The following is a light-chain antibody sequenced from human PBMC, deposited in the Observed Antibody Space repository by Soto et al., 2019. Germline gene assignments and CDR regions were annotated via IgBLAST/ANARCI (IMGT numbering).Light chain of an antibody. J-gene: IGLJ1*01. CDR2: YDP. Sequence: SYELTQPPSVSVAPEKTARLTCGGDNIGSKRVHWYRQKPGQAPVLVIYYDPDRPSGIPERFSGSNSGNTATLTINRVDAGDEADYYCQVWDITTDHYVFGTGTKVTVL. V-gene: IGLV3-21*04. CDR3: QVWDITTDHYV. CDR1: NIGSKR.